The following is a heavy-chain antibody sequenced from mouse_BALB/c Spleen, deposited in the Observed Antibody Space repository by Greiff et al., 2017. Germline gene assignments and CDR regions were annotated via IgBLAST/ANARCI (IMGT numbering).Heavy chain of an antibody. D-gene: IGHD2-12*01. CDR2: IRNKANGYTT. CDR1: GFTFTDYY. V-gene: IGHV7-3*02. J-gene: IGHJ1*01. CDR3: ARVYDPWYFDV. Sequence: EVQLVESGGGLVQPGGSLRLSCATSGFTFTDYYMSWVRQPPGKALEWLGFIRNKANGYTTEYSASVKGRFTISRDNSQSILYLQMNTLRAEDSATYYCARVYDPWYFDVWGAGTTVTVSS.